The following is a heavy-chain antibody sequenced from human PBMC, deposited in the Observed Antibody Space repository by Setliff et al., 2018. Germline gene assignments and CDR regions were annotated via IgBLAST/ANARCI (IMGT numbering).Heavy chain of an antibody. CDR2: FRPSGRT. V-gene: IGHV4-38-2*01. CDR3: VRGYSGSYGRFDP. Sequence: PSETLSLTCAVSGSAISSGHYWGWIRQPPGKGGLEWIGSFRPSGRTYYNPSLKSRVTISLDTSRKQFTLNLSSVTAADTAVYFGVRGYSGSYGRFDPWGQGTLVTVSS. D-gene: IGHD1-26*01. CDR1: GSAISSGHY. J-gene: IGHJ5*02.